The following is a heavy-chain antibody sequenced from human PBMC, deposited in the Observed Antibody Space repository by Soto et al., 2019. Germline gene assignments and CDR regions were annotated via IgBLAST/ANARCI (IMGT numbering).Heavy chain of an antibody. CDR2: INPSGGST. D-gene: IGHD3-16*02. Sequence: ASVKVSCKASGYTFTSYYMHWVRQAPGQGLEWMGIINPSGGSTSYAQKFQGRVTMTRDTSTSTVYMELSSLRSEDTAVYYCARSRLGELSLDNWFDPWGQGTLVPVSS. CDR1: GYTFTSYY. V-gene: IGHV1-46*01. J-gene: IGHJ5*02. CDR3: ARSRLGELSLDNWFDP.